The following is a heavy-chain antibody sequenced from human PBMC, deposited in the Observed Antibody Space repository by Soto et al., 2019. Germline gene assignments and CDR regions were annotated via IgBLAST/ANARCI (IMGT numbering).Heavy chain of an antibody. CDR3: ARGQFHHVSNYYYALDV. CDR2: FIPMFNRP. V-gene: IGHV1-69*01. J-gene: IGHJ6*02. CDR1: GGTFSSYA. Sequence: QVQLVQSGAEVKKPGSSGKVSCKASGGTFSSYAISWVRQAPGQGLEWMGGFIPMFNRPHSARKFQGRVTIITDESTSTAYMALSSLRSEDTAVYYCARGQFHHVSNYYYALDVWGQGTTVSVSS.